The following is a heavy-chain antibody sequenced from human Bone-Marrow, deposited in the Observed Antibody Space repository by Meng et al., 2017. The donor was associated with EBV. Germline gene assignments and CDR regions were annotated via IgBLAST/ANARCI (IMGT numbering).Heavy chain of an antibody. Sequence: QAPLVTSGAEGKNPGASLKVYCKASGYTLTGYYIHWVRQAPGQGLEWVGWINPNSGGTNYAEKFQGRVTMTRDTSITTAFMELSSLKSDDTAVYYCAMGLATDFDYWGQGTLVTVSS. V-gene: IGHV1-2*02. CDR1: GYTLTGYY. CDR2: INPNSGGT. D-gene: IGHD5-12*01. CDR3: AMGLATDFDY. J-gene: IGHJ4*02.